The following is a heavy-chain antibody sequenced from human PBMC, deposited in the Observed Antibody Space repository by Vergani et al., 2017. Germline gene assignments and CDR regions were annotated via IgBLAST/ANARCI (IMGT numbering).Heavy chain of an antibody. V-gene: IGHV1-69*12. CDR1: GGTFSSYA. CDR3: ASRAGSSGWVGDYYCGMDV. J-gene: IGHJ6*02. CDR2: IIPIFGTA. D-gene: IGHD6-19*01. Sequence: QVQLVQSGAEVKKPGSSVKVSCKASGGTFSSYAISWVRQAPGQGLEWMGGIIPIFGTANYAQKFQGRVTITADESTSTAYMELSSLRSEDTAVYYCASRAGSSGWVGDYYCGMDVWGQGTTVTVSS.